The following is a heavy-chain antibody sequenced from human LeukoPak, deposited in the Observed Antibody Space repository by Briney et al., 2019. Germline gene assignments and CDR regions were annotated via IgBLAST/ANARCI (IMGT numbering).Heavy chain of an antibody. J-gene: IGHJ4*02. CDR2: ISGSGGST. D-gene: IGHD3-10*01. Sequence: GGSLRLSCAASGFTFSSYAMSWVRQAPGKGLEWVSAISGSGGSTYYADSVKGRFTISRDNSKNTLYLQMNRLRAEDTAIYYCAKVPGDHIGSGRSGYWGQGTLVTVSS. CDR3: AKVPGDHIGSGRSGY. V-gene: IGHV3-23*01. CDR1: GFTFSSYA.